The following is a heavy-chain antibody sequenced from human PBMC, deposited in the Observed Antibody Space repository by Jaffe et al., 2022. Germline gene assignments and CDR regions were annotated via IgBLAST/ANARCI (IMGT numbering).Heavy chain of an antibody. D-gene: IGHD3-9*01. J-gene: IGHJ6*03. CDR2: IFSNDEK. CDR1: GFSLSNARMG. Sequence: QVTLKESGPVLVKPTETLTLTCTVSGFSLSNARMGVSWIRQPPGKALEWLAHIFSNDEKSYSTSLKSRLTISKDTSKSQVVLTMTNMDPVDTATYYCARMVYFDWYIMGDYYYYMDVWGKGTTVTVSS. V-gene: IGHV2-26*01. CDR3: ARMVYFDWYIMGDYYYYMDV.